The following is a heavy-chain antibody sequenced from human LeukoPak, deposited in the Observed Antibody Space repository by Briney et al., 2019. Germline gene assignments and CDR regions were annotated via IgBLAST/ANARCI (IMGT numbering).Heavy chain of an antibody. V-gene: IGHV3-66*01. CDR1: GFTVSSNY. D-gene: IGHD3-9*01. CDR3: ARGGITISPDAFDI. Sequence: GGSLRLSCAASGFTVSSNYMSWVRQAPGKGLEWVSVIYSGGSTYYADSVKGRFTISRDNSKNTLYLQMNSLRAEDTAVYYCARGGITISPDAFDIWGQGTMVTVSS. CDR2: IYSGGST. J-gene: IGHJ3*02.